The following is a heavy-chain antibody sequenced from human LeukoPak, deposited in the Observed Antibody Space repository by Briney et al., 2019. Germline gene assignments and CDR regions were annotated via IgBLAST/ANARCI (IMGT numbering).Heavy chain of an antibody. D-gene: IGHD4-23*01. CDR1: GYSISSSDYY. CDR2: IYYSVTT. J-gene: IGHJ4*02. V-gene: IGHV4-39*07. CDR3: ARDRLRWPKIDY. Sequence: SESLSLTCLVSGYSISSSDYYWGWIRQPPGKGLEWIGSIYYSVTTYYNPSLKSRVTISVDTSKNQFSLKLNSVTAADTAVYYCARDRLRWPKIDYWGQGTLVTVSS.